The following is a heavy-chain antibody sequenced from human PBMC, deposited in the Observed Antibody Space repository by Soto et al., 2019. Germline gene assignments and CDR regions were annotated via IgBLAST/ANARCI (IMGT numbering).Heavy chain of an antibody. D-gene: IGHD3-10*01. J-gene: IGHJ2*01. Sequence: QVQLQQWGAGLLKPSETLSLTCAVYGGSFSGYYWSWIRQPPGKGLEWIGEINHSGSTNYNPSLKSRVTISVDTSKNQFSLKLSSVTAADTAVYYCARENTMVRGVESIWGRGTLVTVSS. V-gene: IGHV4-34*01. CDR3: ARENTMVRGVESI. CDR1: GGSFSGYY. CDR2: INHSGST.